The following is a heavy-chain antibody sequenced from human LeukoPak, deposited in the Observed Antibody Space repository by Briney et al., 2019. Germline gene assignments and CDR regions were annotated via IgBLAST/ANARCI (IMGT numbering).Heavy chain of an antibody. V-gene: IGHV4-59*08. CDR3: ARGGNYGDYDGYFDY. CDR1: GGSISSYY. J-gene: IGHJ4*02. D-gene: IGHD4-17*01. CDR2: IYYSGST. Sequence: SETLSLTCTVSGGSISSYYWSWIRQPPGKGLEWVAYIYYSGSTNYNPSLRSRVTISVDTSKNQFSLKLSSVTAADTAVYYCARGGNYGDYDGYFDYWGQGTLVTVSS.